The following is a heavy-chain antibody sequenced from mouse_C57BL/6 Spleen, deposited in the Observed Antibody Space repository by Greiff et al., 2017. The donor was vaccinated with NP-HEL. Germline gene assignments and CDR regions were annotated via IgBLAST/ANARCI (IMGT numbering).Heavy chain of an antibody. D-gene: IGHD1-1*01. J-gene: IGHJ2*01. CDR3: ARKGYGSSVDY. Sequence: VQLQQSGAELVKPGASVKISCKASGYAFSSYWMNWVKQRPGKGLEWIGKIYPGDGDTNYIGKFKGKATLTVDKSSSTAYMQLSSLTSEDSAVYFCARKGYGSSVDYWGQGTTLTVSS. CDR1: GYAFSSYW. CDR2: IYPGDGDT. V-gene: IGHV1-80*01.